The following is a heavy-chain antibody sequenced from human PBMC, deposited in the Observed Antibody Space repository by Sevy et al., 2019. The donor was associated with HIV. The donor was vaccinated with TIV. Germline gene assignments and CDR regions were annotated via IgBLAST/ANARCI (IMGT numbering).Heavy chain of an antibody. CDR1: GFTFSRYD. Sequence: GGSLRLSCAASGFTFSRYDMHGVRQATRKGLEWVSSIGTASDTYYPGSVKGRFTISRENAKKSLYLQMNSLRAGDTAVYYCARGTRYSGSYYLGDDAFDIWGQGTMVTVSS. V-gene: IGHV3-13*01. J-gene: IGHJ3*02. D-gene: IGHD1-26*01. CDR2: IGTASDT. CDR3: ARGTRYSGSYYLGDDAFDI.